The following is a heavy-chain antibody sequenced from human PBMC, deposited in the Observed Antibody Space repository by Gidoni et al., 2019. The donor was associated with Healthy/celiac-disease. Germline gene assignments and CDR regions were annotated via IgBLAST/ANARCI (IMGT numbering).Heavy chain of an antibody. CDR2: INHSGST. CDR1: GGSFSGYY. Sequence: QVQLQQWGAGLLKPSETLSLTCAVSGGSFSGYYWSWIRQPPGKGLEWIWEINHSGSTNYNPSRKSRVTISVDTSKNQFSLKLSSVTAADTAVYYCAREGVVPAALYGYYYYGMDVWGQGTTVTVSS. J-gene: IGHJ6*02. V-gene: IGHV4-34*01. CDR3: AREGVVPAALYGYYYYGMDV. D-gene: IGHD2-2*01.